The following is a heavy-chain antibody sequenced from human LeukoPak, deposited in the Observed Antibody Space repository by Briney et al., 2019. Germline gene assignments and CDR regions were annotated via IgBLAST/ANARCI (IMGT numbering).Heavy chain of an antibody. CDR3: ARGQWIQLWSTPLSFDY. CDR2: IIPIFGTA. CDR1: GGTFSSYA. D-gene: IGHD5-18*01. Sequence: ASVKVSCKASGGTFSSYAISWVRQAPGQGLGWMGGIIPIFGTANYAQKFQGRVTITADESTSTAYMELSSLRSEDTAVYYCARGQWIQLWSTPLSFDYWGQGTLVTVSS. J-gene: IGHJ4*02. V-gene: IGHV1-69*13.